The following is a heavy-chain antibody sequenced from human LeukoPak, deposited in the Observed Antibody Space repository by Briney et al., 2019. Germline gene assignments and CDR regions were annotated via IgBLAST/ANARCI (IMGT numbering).Heavy chain of an antibody. CDR3: AIWAGGNAPVASFDY. CDR2: TNLSTGDT. Sequence: ASVKVSCKPSGYIFIGYYMHWMRRAPGQGLEWMGWTNLSTGDTNYAQKFQGRVTMTRDTSIRTAYMEMSRLRYDDTALYYCAIWAGGNAPVASFDYWGQGTLVTVSS. D-gene: IGHD3-16*01. V-gene: IGHV1-2*02. CDR1: GYIFIGYY. J-gene: IGHJ4*02.